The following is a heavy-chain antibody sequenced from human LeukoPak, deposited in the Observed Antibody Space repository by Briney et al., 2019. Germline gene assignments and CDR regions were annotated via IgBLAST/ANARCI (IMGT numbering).Heavy chain of an antibody. V-gene: IGHV4-34*01. Sequence: PSETLSLTCAVYGGSFSGYYWSWIRQPPGKGLEWIGEINHSGSTNYNPSLKSRVTISVDTSKNQFSLKLSSVTAADTAVYYCARLRGYYGSGHYDYWGRGTLVTVSS. CDR2: INHSGST. J-gene: IGHJ4*02. CDR1: GGSFSGYY. D-gene: IGHD3-10*01. CDR3: ARLRGYYGSGHYDY.